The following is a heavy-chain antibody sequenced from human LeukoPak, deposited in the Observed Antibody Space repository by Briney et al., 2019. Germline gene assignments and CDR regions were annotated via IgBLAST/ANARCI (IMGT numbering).Heavy chain of an antibody. D-gene: IGHD2-21*02. Sequence: GESLQISCKGSGYSFTSYWIGWVRQMPGKGLEWMGIIYPGDSDTRYSPSFQGQVTISADKSISTAYLQWSSLRASDTAMYYCARRYCGGDCYPYDAFDIWGQGTMVTVSS. J-gene: IGHJ3*02. CDR1: GYSFTSYW. CDR2: IYPGDSDT. V-gene: IGHV5-51*01. CDR3: ARRYCGGDCYPYDAFDI.